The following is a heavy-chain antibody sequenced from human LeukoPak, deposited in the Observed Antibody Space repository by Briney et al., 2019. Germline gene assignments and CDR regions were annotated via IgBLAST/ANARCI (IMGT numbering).Heavy chain of an antibody. Sequence: QPGTSLRLSCAASRFAFSTFGMHWVRQAPGKGLEWVAVISSDGNNKYYADSVRGRFTISRDNSKDTLYLQMSSLSIEDTAVYYCRAATRYLDYYYDYWGLGTLVTVSS. CDR3: RAATRYLDYYYDY. CDR2: ISSDGNNK. CDR1: RFAFSTFG. V-gene: IGHV3-30*03. J-gene: IGHJ4*02. D-gene: IGHD3-22*01.